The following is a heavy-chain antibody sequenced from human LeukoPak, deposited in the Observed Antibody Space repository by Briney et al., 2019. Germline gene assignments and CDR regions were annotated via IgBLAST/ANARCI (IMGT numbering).Heavy chain of an antibody. Sequence: SETLSLTCTVSGGSISTYTYYWGWIRRPPGKGLEWIGSVYYSGGTFYNPSLKSRVTISVDTSKSQFSLKLSSVTAADTAVYYCAGLRVRGSGSYLPFDYWGQGTLVTVSS. D-gene: IGHD3-10*01. V-gene: IGHV4-39*01. J-gene: IGHJ4*02. CDR3: AGLRVRGSGSYLPFDY. CDR2: VYYSGGT. CDR1: GGSISTYTYY.